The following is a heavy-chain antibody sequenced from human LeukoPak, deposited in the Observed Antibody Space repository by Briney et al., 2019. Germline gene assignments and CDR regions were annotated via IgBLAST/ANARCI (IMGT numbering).Heavy chain of an antibody. CDR3: ARDMGWLALDY. D-gene: IGHD6-19*01. V-gene: IGHV3-7*01. J-gene: IGHJ4*02. CDR1: GFTFSSSW. CDR2: IKEDGTEE. Sequence: GPLRLSCAASGFTFSSSWMAWVRQAPGKGLEWVANIKEDGTEEYYADSLKGRLTISRDNAKNSLNLQMNSLRVEDTAVYYCARDMGWLALDYWGQGILVTVSS.